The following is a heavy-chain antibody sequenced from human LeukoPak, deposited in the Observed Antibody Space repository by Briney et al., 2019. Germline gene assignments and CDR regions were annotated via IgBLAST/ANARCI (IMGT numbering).Heavy chain of an antibody. Sequence: LIVYIYYTRSTTYTPSLTSRVTISVDTSKNQFSLKLSSVTAADTAVYYCARDFGGGMDVWGQGTTVTVSS. D-gene: IGHD4-23*01. J-gene: IGHJ6*02. V-gene: IGHV4-59*01. CDR2: IYYTRST. CDR3: ARDFGGGMDV.